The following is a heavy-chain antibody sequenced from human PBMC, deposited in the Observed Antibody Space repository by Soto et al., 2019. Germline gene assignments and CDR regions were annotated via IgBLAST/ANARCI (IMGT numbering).Heavy chain of an antibody. CDR3: AKEYVSTWIDY. J-gene: IGHJ4*02. CDR1: GFTFSTNG. V-gene: IGHV3-30*18. CDR2: MSYDGTKQ. Sequence: QVQLVESGGGVFQPGRSLRLSCAASGFTFSTNGMHWVRQAPGKGLEWVAAMSYDGTKQYYVDSVKGRFTISRDNSRNTLFLQVNILRDEDTAVYYCAKEYVSTWIDYWGQGTLVTVSS. D-gene: IGHD6-13*01.